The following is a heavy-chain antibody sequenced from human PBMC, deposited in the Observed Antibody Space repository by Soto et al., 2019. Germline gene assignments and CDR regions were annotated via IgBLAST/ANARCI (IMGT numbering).Heavy chain of an antibody. CDR2: IYYSGST. J-gene: IGHJ5*02. V-gene: IGHV4-30-4*01. D-gene: IGHD2-2*02. CDR1: GGSISSGDYY. Sequence: PSETLSLTCTVSGGSISSGDYYWSWIRQPPGKGLEWIGYIYYSGSTYYNPSLKSRVTISVDTSKNQFSLKLSSVTAADTAVYYCAVVPAAIGYFRFFDPWGQGTLGTVS. CDR3: AVVPAAIGYFRFFDP.